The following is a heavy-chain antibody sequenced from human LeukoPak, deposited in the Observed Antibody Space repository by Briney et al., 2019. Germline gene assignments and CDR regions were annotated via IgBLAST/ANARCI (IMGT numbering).Heavy chain of an antibody. Sequence: PSQTLSLTCAVSGGSISSGGYSWSWIRQPPGKGLEWIGYIYHSGSTYYNPSLKSRVTISVDTSKNQFSLKLSSVTAADTAVYYCAGKLVGGNWFDPWGQGTLVTVSS. CDR2: IYHSGST. V-gene: IGHV4-30-2*02. CDR3: AGKLVGGNWFDP. CDR1: GGSISSGGYS. J-gene: IGHJ5*02. D-gene: IGHD1-26*01.